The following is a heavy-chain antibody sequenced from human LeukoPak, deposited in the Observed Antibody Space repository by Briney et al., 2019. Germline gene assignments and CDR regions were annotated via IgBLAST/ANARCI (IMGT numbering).Heavy chain of an antibody. D-gene: IGHD3-10*01. CDR2: ISSSGSTI. J-gene: IGHJ3*02. CDR1: GFTFPNYE. CDR3: ARALIGWFGELTKDGSGAFDI. Sequence: GGSLRLSCAASGFTFPNYEMHWVRQAPGKGLEWVSYISSSGSTIYYADSVKGRFTISRDNAKNALYLQMNSLRAEDTAVYYCARALIGWFGELTKDGSGAFDIWGQGTMVTASS. V-gene: IGHV3-48*03.